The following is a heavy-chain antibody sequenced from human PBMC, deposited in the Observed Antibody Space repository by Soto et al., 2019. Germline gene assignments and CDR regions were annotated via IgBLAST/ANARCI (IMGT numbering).Heavy chain of an antibody. D-gene: IGHD5-12*01. J-gene: IGHJ4*02. Sequence: PSETLSLTCAVYGGSFSGYYWSWIRQPPGKGLEWIGEINHSGSTNYNPSLKSRVTISVDTSKNQFSLKLSSVTAADTAVYYCARVKDGYTFDYWGQGTLVTAPQ. CDR3: ARVKDGYTFDY. CDR1: GGSFSGYY. CDR2: INHSGST. V-gene: IGHV4-34*01.